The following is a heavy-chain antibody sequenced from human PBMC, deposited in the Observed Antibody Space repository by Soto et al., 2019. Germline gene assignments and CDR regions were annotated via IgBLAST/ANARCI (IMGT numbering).Heavy chain of an antibody. CDR1: GGSISSGGYY. Sequence: SETLSLTCTVSGGSISSGGYYWSWIRQHPGKGLEWIGYIYYSGSTYYNPSLKSRVTISVDTSKNQFSLKLSSVTAADTAVYYCARAGYYGSGSYPAYYYYYYGMDVWGQGTTVTVSS. V-gene: IGHV4-31*03. D-gene: IGHD3-10*01. CDR3: ARAGYYGSGSYPAYYYYYYGMDV. J-gene: IGHJ6*02. CDR2: IYYSGST.